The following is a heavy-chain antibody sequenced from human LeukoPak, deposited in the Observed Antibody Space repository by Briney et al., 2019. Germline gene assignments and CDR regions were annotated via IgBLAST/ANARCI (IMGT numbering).Heavy chain of an antibody. CDR3: ARLPMAVTPHVDY. CDR1: GGSITSYY. J-gene: IGHJ4*02. CDR2: MYYSGTT. Sequence: SETLSLTCTVSGGSITSYYRSWIRQSPGKGREWIGFMYYSGTTNYNPSLKSRVTISLGMSKNQFSLKLSSVTAADTAVYYCARLPMAVTPHVDYWGQGTLVTVSS. D-gene: IGHD2-21*02. V-gene: IGHV4-59*01.